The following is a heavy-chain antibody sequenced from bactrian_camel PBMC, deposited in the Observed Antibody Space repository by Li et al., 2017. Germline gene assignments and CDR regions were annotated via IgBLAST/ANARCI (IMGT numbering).Heavy chain of an antibody. V-gene: IGHV3S40*01. Sequence: VQLVESGGGLVQPGGSLRLYCEASGLRFSNYDMSWVRQVPGKGLEWVSGIDNSGENTYYADSVKGRFIVSRDNAKNTLHLQMDSLQPEDTAMYFCAMSFQLPCLGSDERAYDSWGQGTQVTVS. J-gene: IGHJ6*01. D-gene: IGHD4*01. CDR3: AMSFQLPCLGSDERAYDS. CDR1: GLRFSNYD. CDR2: IDNSGENT.